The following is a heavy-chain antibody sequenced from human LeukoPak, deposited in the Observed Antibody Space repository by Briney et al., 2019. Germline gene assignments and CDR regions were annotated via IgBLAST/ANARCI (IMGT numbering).Heavy chain of an antibody. Sequence: GGSLRLSCAASGFTFSSYSMNWVRQAPGKGLEWVSSISSSSSYIYYADSVKGRFTISRDNAKNTLYLQINSLRAEDTAVYYCAREVTETSYFDYWGQGTLVAVSS. D-gene: IGHD2-21*02. CDR1: GFTFSSYS. CDR2: ISSSSSYI. CDR3: AREVTETSYFDY. V-gene: IGHV3-21*01. J-gene: IGHJ4*02.